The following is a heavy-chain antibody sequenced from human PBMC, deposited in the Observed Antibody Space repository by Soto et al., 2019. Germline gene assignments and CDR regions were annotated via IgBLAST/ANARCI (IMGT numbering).Heavy chain of an antibody. Sequence: SLRLSCAASGFTFDDYAMHWVRQAPGKGLEWVSGISWNSGSIGYADSVKGRFTISRDNAKNSLYLQMNSLRAEDTALYYCAKASSYDFWSGYPNWFDPWGQGTLVTVSS. CDR3: AKASSYDFWSGYPNWFDP. D-gene: IGHD3-3*01. J-gene: IGHJ5*02. CDR1: GFTFDDYA. CDR2: ISWNSGSI. V-gene: IGHV3-9*01.